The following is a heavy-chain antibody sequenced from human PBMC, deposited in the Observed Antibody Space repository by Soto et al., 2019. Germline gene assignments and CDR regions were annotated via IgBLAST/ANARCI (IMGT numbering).Heavy chain of an antibody. CDR3: ATIRGTTGAFDY. V-gene: IGHV1-46*01. CDR2: INPSGGST. J-gene: IGHJ4*02. CDR1: GYTFTSYY. Sequence: ASVKVYCKASGYTFTSYYMHWVRQAPGQGLEWMGIINPSGGSTSYAQKFQGRVTMTEDTSTDTAYMELSSLRSEDTAVYYCATIRGTTGAFDYWGQGTLVTVSS. D-gene: IGHD3-10*01.